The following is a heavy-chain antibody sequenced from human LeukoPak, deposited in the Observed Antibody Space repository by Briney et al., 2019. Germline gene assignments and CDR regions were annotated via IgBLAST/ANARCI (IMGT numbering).Heavy chain of an antibody. J-gene: IGHJ4*02. CDR3: ARPRFRGNAY. D-gene: IGHD3-3*01. CDR2: IKEDGSDK. V-gene: IGHV3-7*01. Sequence: GGSLRLSCAASGFTFHNYLMSWVRQAPGKGLEWVATIKEDGSDKYYVDSVKGRFTISRDNAKNSLYLQMNSLRAEDTAVYYCARPRFRGNAYWGQGTLVTVSS. CDR1: GFTFHNYL.